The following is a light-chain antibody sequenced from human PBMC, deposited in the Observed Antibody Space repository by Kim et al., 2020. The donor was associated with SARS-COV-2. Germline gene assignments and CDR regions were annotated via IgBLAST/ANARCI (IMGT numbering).Light chain of an antibody. Sequence: ELTQPPSASGTPGQSVTISCSRSDSNIGSNTVSWFQHVPGKAPKLIIHTNTQRPSGVPDRFSASKSGTSASLAISGLQSEDEAEYYCSARDDTLNGWVFGGGTKVTVL. CDR1: DSNIGSNT. CDR2: TNT. CDR3: SARDDTLNGWV. J-gene: IGLJ3*02. V-gene: IGLV1-44*01.